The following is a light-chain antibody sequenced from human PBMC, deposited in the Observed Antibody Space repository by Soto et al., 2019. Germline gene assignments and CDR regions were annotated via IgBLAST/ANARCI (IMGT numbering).Light chain of an antibody. CDR2: EVS. J-gene: IGLJ1*01. CDR3: SSYAGTHYV. V-gene: IGLV2-8*01. CDR1: SSDVGGYNY. Sequence: QSVLTQPPSASGSPGQSVTISCTGTSSDVGGYNYVSWYQQHPGKAPKLMIYEVSKRPSGVPDRFSGSKSGNTASLTVSGLQDEDEADYYCSSYAGTHYVFGTGTKLTLL.